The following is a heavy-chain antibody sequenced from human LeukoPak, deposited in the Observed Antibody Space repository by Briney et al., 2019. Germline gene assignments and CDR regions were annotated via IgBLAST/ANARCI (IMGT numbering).Heavy chain of an antibody. Sequence: PGGSLRLSCAASGFTFSSYAMSWVRQAPGKGLEWVSAISGSGGSTYYADSVKGRFTISRDNSKNTLYLQMNSLRAEDTAVYYCAGGWLGEDYYFDYWGRGTLVTVSS. CDR2: ISGSGGST. CDR1: GFTFSSYA. J-gene: IGHJ4*02. V-gene: IGHV3-23*01. D-gene: IGHD3-10*01. CDR3: AGGWLGEDYYFDY.